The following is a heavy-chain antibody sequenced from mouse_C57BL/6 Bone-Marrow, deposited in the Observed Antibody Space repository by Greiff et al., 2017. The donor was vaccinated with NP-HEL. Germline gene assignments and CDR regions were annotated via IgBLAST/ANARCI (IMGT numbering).Heavy chain of an antibody. CDR3: ARPYAMDY. V-gene: IGHV5-17*01. Sequence: VQLQQSGGGLVKPGGSLKLSCAASGFTFSDYGMHWVRQAPEKGLEWVAYISSGSSTIYYADTVKARFTISRDNAKNTLFLQMTSLRSEDTAMYYCARPYAMDYWGQGTSVTVSS. CDR2: ISSGSSTI. J-gene: IGHJ4*01. CDR1: GFTFSDYG.